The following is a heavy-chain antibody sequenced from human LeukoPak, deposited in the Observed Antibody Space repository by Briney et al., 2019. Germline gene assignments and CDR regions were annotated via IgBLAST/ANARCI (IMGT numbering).Heavy chain of an antibody. CDR3: AKMGATLHFDY. J-gene: IGHJ4*02. D-gene: IGHD1-26*01. Sequence: GGSLRLSCAASGFTFTTYWMTWVRQAPGKGLEWVGRIKSKTDGGTTDYAAPVKGRFTISRDDSKNTLYLQMNSLRAEDTAVYYCAKMGATLHFDYWGQGTLVTVSS. CDR1: GFTFTTYW. CDR2: IKSKTDGGTT. V-gene: IGHV3-15*01.